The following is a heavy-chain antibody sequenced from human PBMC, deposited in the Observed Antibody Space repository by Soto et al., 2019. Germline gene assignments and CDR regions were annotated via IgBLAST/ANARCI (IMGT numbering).Heavy chain of an antibody. V-gene: IGHV3-30-3*01. Sequence: GVSLRLSCTASGSGFSALAMHWIRQPPGKGLEWVAVVLNDESSIYYADYVKGRFTISRDNSRNNLYLQMTSLRLEGTALYYCATGAAYYYDTSRYWGKGTLVTVSS. CDR3: ATGAAYYYDTSRY. J-gene: IGHJ4*02. D-gene: IGHD3-22*01. CDR1: GSGFSALA. CDR2: VLNDESSI.